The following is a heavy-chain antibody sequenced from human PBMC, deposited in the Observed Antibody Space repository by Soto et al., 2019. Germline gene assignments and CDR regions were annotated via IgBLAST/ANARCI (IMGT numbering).Heavy chain of an antibody. J-gene: IGHJ4*02. D-gene: IGHD6-19*01. CDR3: ARHIAVSGTRGFDF. V-gene: IGHV4-4*02. CDR2: IYHNGRT. CDR1: GGSISANG. Sequence: QVQLQESGPGLMKPSGTLSLTCAVSGGSISANGWSWVRQPPGKGLEWIGEIYHNGRTNYNPSLKNRVTMSVDKSQNYFSLNLNAVTAADTAVYYCARHIAVSGTRGFDFWGQGTLVTVSS.